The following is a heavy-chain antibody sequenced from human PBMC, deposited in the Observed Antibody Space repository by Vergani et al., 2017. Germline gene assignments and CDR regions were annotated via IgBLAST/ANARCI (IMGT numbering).Heavy chain of an antibody. D-gene: IGHD3-16*01. V-gene: IGHV3-23*04. Sequence: VQLVESGGGVVQPGRSLRLSCAASGFTFSSYAMSWVRQAPGKGLEWVSTISGSGVGTYYADSVKGRFTISRDNSKNTLYLQMNSLRAEDTAVYYCAKDSIGVITFGGVNRGSFDIWGQGTMVTVSS. CDR1: GFTFSSYA. CDR2: ISGSGVGT. CDR3: AKDSIGVITFGGVNRGSFDI. J-gene: IGHJ3*02.